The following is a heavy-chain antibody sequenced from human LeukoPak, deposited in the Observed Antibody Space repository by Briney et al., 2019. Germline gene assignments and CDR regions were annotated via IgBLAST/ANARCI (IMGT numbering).Heavy chain of an antibody. Sequence: ASVKVSCKASGYTFTGYYMHWVRQAPGQGLEWMGWINPNSGGTNYAQKFQGWVTMTRDTSISTAYMELSRLRSDDTAAYYCARDDGSGSYVWFDPWGQETLVTVSS. V-gene: IGHV1-2*04. J-gene: IGHJ5*02. CDR3: ARDDGSGSYVWFDP. D-gene: IGHD3-10*01. CDR2: INPNSGGT. CDR1: GYTFTGYY.